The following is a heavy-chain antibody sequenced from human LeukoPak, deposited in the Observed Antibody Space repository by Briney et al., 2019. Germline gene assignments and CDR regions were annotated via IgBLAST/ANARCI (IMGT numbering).Heavy chain of an antibody. CDR3: ARALDYGELDP. J-gene: IGHJ5*02. CDR2: IYYSGST. D-gene: IGHD4-17*01. Sequence: SETLSLTCTVSGGSISSGGYCWSWIRQHPGKGLEWIGYIYYSGSTYYNPSLKSRVTISVDTSKNQFSLKLSSVTAADTAVYYCARALDYGELDPWGQGTLVTVSS. V-gene: IGHV4-31*03. CDR1: GGSISSGGYC.